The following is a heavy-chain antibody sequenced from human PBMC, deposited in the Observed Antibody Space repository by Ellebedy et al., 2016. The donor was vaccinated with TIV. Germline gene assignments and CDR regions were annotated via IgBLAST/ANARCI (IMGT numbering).Heavy chain of an antibody. Sequence: ASVKVSCKASGGTFSSYAVSWVRQAPGQGLEWMGRIIPILGIGNHAQKFQGRVTITADQSTSTAYMELSSLRSEDTAVYYCARASMTTVVTSAFDIWGQGTMVTVSS. CDR1: GGTFSSYA. CDR3: ARASMTTVVTSAFDI. J-gene: IGHJ3*02. V-gene: IGHV1-69*04. CDR2: IIPILGIG. D-gene: IGHD4-23*01.